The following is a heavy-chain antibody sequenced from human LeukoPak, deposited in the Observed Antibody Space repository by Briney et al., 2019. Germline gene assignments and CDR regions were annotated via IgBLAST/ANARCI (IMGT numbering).Heavy chain of an antibody. CDR2: ISAYNGNT. Sequence: ASVKVSCKASGYTFTSYGISWVRQAPGQGLDWMGWISAYNGNTNYAQKLQGRVTMTTDTSTSTAYMELRSLRSDDTAVYYCARGGQQWLVLSPAEYFQHWGQGTLVTVSS. CDR3: ARGGQQWLVLSPAEYFQH. CDR1: GYTFTSYG. D-gene: IGHD6-19*01. V-gene: IGHV1-18*01. J-gene: IGHJ1*01.